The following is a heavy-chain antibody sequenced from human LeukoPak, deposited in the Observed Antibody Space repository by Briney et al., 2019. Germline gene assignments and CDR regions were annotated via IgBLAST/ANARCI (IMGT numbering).Heavy chain of an antibody. V-gene: IGHV4-39*01. J-gene: IGHJ4*02. D-gene: IGHD1-26*01. CDR1: GGSISSGTYY. CDR2: IYYSGST. CDR3: ARREDY. Sequence: PSETLSLTCTVSGGSISSGTYYWGWIRQPPGKGLEWIGSIYYSGSTSYNPSLKSRVTISVDTSKNQFSLKLSSVTAADTAVYYCARREDYWGQGTLVTVSS.